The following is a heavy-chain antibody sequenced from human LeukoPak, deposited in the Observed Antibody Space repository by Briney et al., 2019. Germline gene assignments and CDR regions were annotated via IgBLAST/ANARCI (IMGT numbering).Heavy chain of an antibody. CDR1: GFTFSDYY. CDR2: ISSSGSTI. J-gene: IGHJ4*02. D-gene: IGHD3-22*01. Sequence: GGSLRLSCAASGFTFSDYYMSWIRQAPGKGLEWVSYISSSGSTIYYADSVKGRFTISRDNAKNSLYLQMNSLRAEDTAVYYRARDFKYYYDSSGYIWGQGTLVTVSS. CDR3: ARDFKYYYDSSGYI. V-gene: IGHV3-11*04.